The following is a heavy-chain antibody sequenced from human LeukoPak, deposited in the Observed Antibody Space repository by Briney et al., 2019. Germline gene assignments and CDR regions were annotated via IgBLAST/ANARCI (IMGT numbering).Heavy chain of an antibody. D-gene: IGHD3-22*01. Sequence: ASVKVSCTASGYTFTSYYMHWVRQAPGQGLEWMGIINPSGGSTSYAQKFQGRVTMTRDTSTSTVYMELSSLRSEDTAVYYCARDLPTPPIVVAAYDAFDIWGQGTMVTVSS. J-gene: IGHJ3*02. CDR3: ARDLPTPPIVVAAYDAFDI. CDR1: GYTFTSYY. V-gene: IGHV1-46*01. CDR2: INPSGGST.